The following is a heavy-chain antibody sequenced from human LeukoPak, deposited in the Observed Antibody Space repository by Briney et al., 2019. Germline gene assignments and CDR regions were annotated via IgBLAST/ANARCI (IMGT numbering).Heavy chain of an antibody. CDR1: GFTFEDYT. Sequence: GGSLRLSCTTSGFTFEDYTVTWVRQAPGKGLEWVSFIRDKSHGGTTECAASVKGRFTISRDDSESIAYLQMNSLKTEDTAVYYCARGYYYDGGYYDRDYWGRGTLVTVSS. CDR3: ARGYYYDGGYYDRDY. V-gene: IGHV3-49*04. J-gene: IGHJ4*02. CDR2: IRDKSHGGTT. D-gene: IGHD3-22*01.